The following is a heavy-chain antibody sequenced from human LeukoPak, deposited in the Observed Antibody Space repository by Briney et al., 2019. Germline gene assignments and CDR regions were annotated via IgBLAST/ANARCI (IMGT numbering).Heavy chain of an antibody. CDR2: IGSSGSTI. D-gene: IGHD3-10*02. CDR3: AKFFTGEYVRAFDV. Sequence: GGSLRLSCAAYGFTFSDYYMSWIRQAPGKGLEWVSYIGSSGSTIYYADSVKGRFTISRDNAKNTLYLQMNSLRAEDTAVYYCAKFFTGEYVRAFDVWGQGTMVTVSS. CDR1: GFTFSDYY. V-gene: IGHV3-11*04. J-gene: IGHJ3*01.